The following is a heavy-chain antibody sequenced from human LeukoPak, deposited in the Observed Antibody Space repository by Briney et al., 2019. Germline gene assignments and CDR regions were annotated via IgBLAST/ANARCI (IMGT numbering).Heavy chain of an antibody. CDR3: ARGSGGGSGSYYKDHYYGMDV. Sequence: PSETLSLTCTVSGGSMSRYSWSWIRQPAGNALEWIGRIHSSGRTNYNPSLKSRVTMSVDTTKNQFSLKLKTVTAEDTAVYYCARGSGGGSGSYYKDHYYGMDVWGPGTTVTVS. J-gene: IGHJ6*02. V-gene: IGHV4-4*07. CDR1: GGSMSRYS. CDR2: IHSSGRT. D-gene: IGHD3-10*01.